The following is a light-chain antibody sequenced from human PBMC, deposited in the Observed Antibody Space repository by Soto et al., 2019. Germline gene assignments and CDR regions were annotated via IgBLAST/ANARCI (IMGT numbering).Light chain of an antibody. CDR1: SSDVDGYNY. J-gene: IGLJ1*01. Sequence: QSALTQPASVSGSPGQSITISCTGTSSDVDGYNYVSWYQQHPGKAPKLMIYDVSNRPSGVSDRFSGSKSGNTASLTISWLQSEDEADYYCNSYTTSSPYVFGTGTKLTVL. V-gene: IGLV2-14*03. CDR3: NSYTTSSPYV. CDR2: DVS.